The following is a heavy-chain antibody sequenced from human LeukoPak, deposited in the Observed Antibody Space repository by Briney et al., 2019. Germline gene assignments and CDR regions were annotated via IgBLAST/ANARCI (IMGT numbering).Heavy chain of an antibody. V-gene: IGHV1-2*02. J-gene: IGHJ4*02. Sequence: ASVKASCKASGYTFDNFYIHWVRQAPGQGPEWMGWINGNDGSTKYAQRFQGRVIMTRVTAISTVYMDLSGLRPDDTVIYYCARDEGSTYNQLDYWGQGTLVTVSS. CDR3: ARDEGSTYNQLDY. D-gene: IGHD1-14*01. CDR2: INGNDGST. CDR1: GYTFDNFY.